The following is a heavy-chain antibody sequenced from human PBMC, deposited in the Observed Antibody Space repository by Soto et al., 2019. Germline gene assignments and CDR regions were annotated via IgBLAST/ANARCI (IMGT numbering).Heavy chain of an antibody. V-gene: IGHV1-58*01. CDR3: AAPNSSSWYGEYYYYGMDV. CDR2: IVVGSGNT. D-gene: IGHD6-13*01. J-gene: IGHJ6*02. Sequence: ASVKVSCKASGFTFTSSAVQWVRQARGQRLEWIGWIVVGSGNTNYAQKFQERVTITRDMSTSTAYMELSSLRSEDTAVYYCAAPNSSSWYGEYYYYGMDVWGQGTTVT. CDR1: GFTFTSSA.